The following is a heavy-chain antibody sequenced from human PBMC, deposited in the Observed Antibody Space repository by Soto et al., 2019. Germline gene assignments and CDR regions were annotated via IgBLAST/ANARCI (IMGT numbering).Heavy chain of an antibody. Sequence: PGGSLRLSCAASGFTFSSYSMNWVRQAPGKGLEWVSSISSSSSYIYYADSVKGRFTISRDNAKNSLYLQMNSLRAEDTAVYYCARGGSSDWQVALDIWGQGTMVTVSS. CDR3: ARGGSSDWQVALDI. D-gene: IGHD6-19*01. J-gene: IGHJ3*02. CDR2: ISSSSSYI. CDR1: GFTFSSYS. V-gene: IGHV3-21*01.